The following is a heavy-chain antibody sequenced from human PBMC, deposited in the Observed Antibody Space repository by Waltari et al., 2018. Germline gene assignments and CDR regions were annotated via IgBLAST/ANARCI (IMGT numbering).Heavy chain of an antibody. V-gene: IGHV3-7*01. Sequence: EVQLVESGGGLLQPGGSVRLSCAASGFTFSNYWMSWVRQAPGKGLESVANIHHDGSAKYYVDSVKGRFTISRDNAKNSLYLQMNSLRAEDTALYFCATAARGDNADELYWGQGTLVTVSS. CDR2: IHHDGSAK. D-gene: IGHD2-21*02. J-gene: IGHJ4*02. CDR1: GFTFSNYW. CDR3: ATAARGDNADELY.